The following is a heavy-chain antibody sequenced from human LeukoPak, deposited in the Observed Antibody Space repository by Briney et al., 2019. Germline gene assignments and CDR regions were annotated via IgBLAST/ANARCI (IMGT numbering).Heavy chain of an antibody. CDR2: IYPGDSDT. Sequence: GESLKISCKGSGYSFTSYWIGWVRQMPGKGLEWMGIIYPGDSDTRYSPSFQGQVTISADKSISTAYLQWSSLKASDTAMYYCARSGPGIAVAGTSSGWYYYGMDVWGQGTTVTVSS. J-gene: IGHJ6*02. CDR3: ARSGPGIAVAGTSSGWYYYGMDV. CDR1: GYSFTSYW. V-gene: IGHV5-51*01. D-gene: IGHD6-19*01.